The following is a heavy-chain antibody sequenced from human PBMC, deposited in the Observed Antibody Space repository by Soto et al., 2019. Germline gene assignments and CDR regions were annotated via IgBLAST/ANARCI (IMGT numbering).Heavy chain of an antibody. Sequence: PGESLRLSCAASGFTFSSYAMSWVRQAPGKGLEWVSAISGSGGSTYYADSVKGRFTISRDNSKNTLYLQMNSLRAEDTAVYYCAKVGSIAAAGTGYYYCMDVWGQGTTVTVSS. CDR1: GFTFSSYA. CDR3: AKVGSIAAAGTGYYYCMDV. D-gene: IGHD6-13*01. CDR2: ISGSGGST. V-gene: IGHV3-23*01. J-gene: IGHJ6*02.